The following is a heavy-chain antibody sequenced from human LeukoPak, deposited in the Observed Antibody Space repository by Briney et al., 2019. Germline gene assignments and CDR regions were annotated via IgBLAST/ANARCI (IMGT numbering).Heavy chain of an antibody. CDR3: AKDQYSGSQRFPYYFDY. Sequence: HPGGSLRLSCAASGFTFSSYGMHWVRQAPGKGLEWVAFIRYDGSNKYYADSVKGRFTISRDNSKNTLYLQMNSLRAEDTAVYYCAKDQYSGSQRFPYYFDYWGQGTLVTVSS. CDR1: GFTFSSYG. J-gene: IGHJ4*02. D-gene: IGHD1-26*01. V-gene: IGHV3-30*02. CDR2: IRYDGSNK.